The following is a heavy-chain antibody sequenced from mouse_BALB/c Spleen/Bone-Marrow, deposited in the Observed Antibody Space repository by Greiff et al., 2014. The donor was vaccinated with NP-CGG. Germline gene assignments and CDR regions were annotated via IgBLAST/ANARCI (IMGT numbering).Heavy chain of an antibody. V-gene: IGHV1S22*01. Sequence: LKQSGSELVRPGASVKLSCKASGYTFTSYWMHWVKQRPGQGLEWIGSIYPGSGSTNYDEKFKSKATLTVDTSSSTAYMQLSSLTSEDSAVYYCTREGPTGTGGDYWGQGTTLTVSS. CDR1: GYTFTSYW. D-gene: IGHD4-1*02. CDR3: TREGPTGTGGDY. J-gene: IGHJ2*01. CDR2: IYPGSGST.